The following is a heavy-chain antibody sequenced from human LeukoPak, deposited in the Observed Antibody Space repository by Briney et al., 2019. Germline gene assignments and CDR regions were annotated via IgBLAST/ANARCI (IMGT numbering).Heavy chain of an antibody. CDR1: GFTFSHFA. CDR2: ISYDGSSK. CDR3: ARGSHYYDSSDPFLGYFDL. D-gene: IGHD3-22*01. Sequence: PGGSLRLSCSAPGFTFSHFAIHWVRQAPGKGLEWVALISYDGSSKYYADSRFTISRDNSKNTLYLQMNSLRTEDTSVYYCARGSHYYDSSDPFLGYFDLWGRGTLVTVSS. V-gene: IGHV3-30-3*01. J-gene: IGHJ2*01.